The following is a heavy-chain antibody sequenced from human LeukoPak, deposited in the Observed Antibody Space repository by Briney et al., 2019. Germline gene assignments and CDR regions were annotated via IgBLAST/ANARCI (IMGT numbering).Heavy chain of an antibody. J-gene: IGHJ3*01. CDR3: TTWDGVD. Sequence: GGSLRLSCAASAFTFSNALMTWVRQAPGKGLEWLGHIKSKSDGGTTDCAAPFKGRFTISRDDSKNTLYLQMNSLKTEDTAVYYCTTWDGVDWGQGTMDTVSS. D-gene: IGHD1-26*01. CDR1: AFTFSNAL. V-gene: IGHV3-15*01. CDR2: IKSKSDGGTT.